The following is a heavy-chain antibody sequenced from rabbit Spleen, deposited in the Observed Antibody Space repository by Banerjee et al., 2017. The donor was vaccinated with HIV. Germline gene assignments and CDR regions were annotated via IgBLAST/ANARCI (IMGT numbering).Heavy chain of an antibody. CDR3: ARDTGSSFSSYGMDL. CDR1: GVSFSGNSY. V-gene: IGHV1S40*01. Sequence: QSLEESGGDLVKPGAALTLTCIASGVSFSGNSYMCWGRPAPGKGLEWIACIDTGSSGFTYFANWAKGRFTISKTSSTTVTLQMTSLTAADTATYFCARDTGSSFSSYGMDLWGLGTLVTVS. CDR2: IDTGSSGFT. D-gene: IGHD8-1*01. J-gene: IGHJ6*01.